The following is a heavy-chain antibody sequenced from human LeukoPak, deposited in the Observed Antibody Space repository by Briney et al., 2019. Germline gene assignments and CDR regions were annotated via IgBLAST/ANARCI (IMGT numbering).Heavy chain of an antibody. CDR3: ARVGNNWNLYLDY. CDR1: GFTVSSNY. Sequence: PGGSLRLSRAASGFTVSSNYMSWVRQAPGKGLEWVSVIYSGGSTYYADSVKGRFTISRDNSKNTLYLQMNSLRAEDTAVYYCARVGNNWNLYLDYWGQGTLVTVSS. D-gene: IGHD1-7*01. V-gene: IGHV3-66*01. J-gene: IGHJ4*02. CDR2: IYSGGST.